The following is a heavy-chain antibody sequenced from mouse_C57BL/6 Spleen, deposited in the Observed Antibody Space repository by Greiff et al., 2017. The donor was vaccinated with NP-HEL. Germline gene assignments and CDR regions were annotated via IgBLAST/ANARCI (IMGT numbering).Heavy chain of an antibody. J-gene: IGHJ4*01. CDR3: ARSSLREYAMDY. CDR2: IRNKANGYTT. Sequence: EVKLVESGGGLVQPGGSLSLSCAASGFTFTDYYMSWVRQPPGKALEWLGFIRNKANGYTTEYSASVKGRFTISRDNSQSILYLQMNALRAEDSATYYCARSSLREYAMDYWGQGTSVTVSS. V-gene: IGHV7-3*01. CDR1: GFTFTDYY.